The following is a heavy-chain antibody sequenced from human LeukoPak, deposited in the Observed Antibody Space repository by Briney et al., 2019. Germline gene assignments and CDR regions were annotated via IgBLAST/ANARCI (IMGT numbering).Heavy chain of an antibody. CDR2: IKKDGSEK. CDR1: GFTFSSYW. V-gene: IGHV3-7*01. Sequence: PGGSLRLSCAASGFTFSSYWMSWVRQAPGKGLEWVANIKKDGSEKYYVDSVKGRFTISRDNAKTSLYLQMNSLRAEDTAVYYCARVWVGATRWYYYYMDVWGKGTTVTVSS. CDR3: ARVWVGATRWYYYYMDV. J-gene: IGHJ6*03. D-gene: IGHD1-26*01.